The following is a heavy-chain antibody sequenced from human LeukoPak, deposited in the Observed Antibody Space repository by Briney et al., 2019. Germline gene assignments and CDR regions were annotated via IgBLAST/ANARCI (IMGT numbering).Heavy chain of an antibody. CDR1: GGSISSSSYY. J-gene: IGHJ3*02. Sequence: SETLSLTCTVSGGSISSSSYYWGWIRQPPGKGLEWIGSIYYSGSTYYNPSLKSRVTISVDTSKNQFSLKLSSVTAADTAVYYCERRDYDFWSGYPGAAFDIWGQGTMVTVSS. CDR3: ERRDYDFWSGYPGAAFDI. V-gene: IGHV4-39*01. D-gene: IGHD3-3*01. CDR2: IYYSGST.